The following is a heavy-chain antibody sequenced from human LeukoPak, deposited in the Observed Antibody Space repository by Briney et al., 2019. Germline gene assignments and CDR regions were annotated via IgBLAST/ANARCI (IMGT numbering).Heavy chain of an antibody. J-gene: IGHJ4*02. V-gene: IGHV3-23*01. CDR1: GFTFSSYA. CDR2: ISGSGGST. Sequence: GGSLRLSCAASGFTFSSYAMHWVRQAPGKGLEWVSAISGSGGSTYYADSVKGRFTISRDNSKNTLYLQMNSLRAEDTAVYYCAKDQLSTAMITFGGVIVIPFDYWGQGTLVTVSS. CDR3: AKDQLSTAMITFGGVIVIPFDY. D-gene: IGHD3-16*02.